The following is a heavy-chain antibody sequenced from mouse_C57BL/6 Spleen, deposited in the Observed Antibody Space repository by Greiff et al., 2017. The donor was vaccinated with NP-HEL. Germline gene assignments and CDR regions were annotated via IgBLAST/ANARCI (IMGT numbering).Heavy chain of an antibody. CDR2: INPNNGGT. CDR3: AELGHGY. V-gene: IGHV1-26*01. D-gene: IGHD4-1*01. J-gene: IGHJ2*01. Sequence: EVQLQQSGPELVKPGASVKISCKASGYTFTDYYMNWVKQSHGKSLEWIGDINPNNGGTSYNQKFKGKATLTVDKSSSTAYMELRSLTSEDSAVYYCAELGHGYWGQGTTLTVSS. CDR1: GYTFTDYY.